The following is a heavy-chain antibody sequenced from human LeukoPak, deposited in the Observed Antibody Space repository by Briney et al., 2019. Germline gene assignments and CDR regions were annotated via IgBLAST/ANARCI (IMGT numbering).Heavy chain of an antibody. CDR3: ARAGPRIAVAGYFDY. Sequence: HSETLSLTCTVSGGSISTTNYDWGWIRQSPGKGLEWFGCVYYSGSTNYNPSLKSRVTISVDTSKNQFSLKLSSVTAADTAVYYCARAGPRIAVAGYFDYWGQGTLVTVSS. V-gene: IGHV4-39*07. CDR1: GGSISTTNYD. CDR2: VYYSGST. J-gene: IGHJ4*02. D-gene: IGHD6-19*01.